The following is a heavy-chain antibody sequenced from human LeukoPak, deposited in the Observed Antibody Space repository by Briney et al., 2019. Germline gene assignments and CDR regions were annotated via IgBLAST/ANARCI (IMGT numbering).Heavy chain of an antibody. V-gene: IGHV3-9*01. D-gene: IGHD6-19*01. Sequence: GGSLRLSCAASGFTFDDYAMHWVRQAPGKGLEWVSGISWNSGSIGYADSVKGRFTISRDNAKNSLYLQMNSLRAEDTALYYCAKDKRRRQWKYNWFDPWGQGTLVTVSS. CDR2: ISWNSGSI. CDR1: GFTFDDYA. J-gene: IGHJ5*02. CDR3: AKDKRRRQWKYNWFDP.